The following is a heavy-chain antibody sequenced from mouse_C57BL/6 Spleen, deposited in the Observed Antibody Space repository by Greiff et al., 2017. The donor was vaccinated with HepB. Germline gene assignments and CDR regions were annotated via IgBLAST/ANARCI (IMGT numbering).Heavy chain of an antibody. Sequence: VQLQQSGAELARPGASVKLSCKASGYTFTSYGISWVKQRTGQGLEWIGEIYPRSGNTYYNEKFKGKATLTADKSSSTAYMELRSLTSEDSAVYFCARSDYSNPYYYAMDYWGQGTSVTVSS. CDR2: IYPRSGNT. CDR3: ARSDYSNPYYYAMDY. V-gene: IGHV1-81*01. D-gene: IGHD2-5*01. J-gene: IGHJ4*01. CDR1: GYTFTSYG.